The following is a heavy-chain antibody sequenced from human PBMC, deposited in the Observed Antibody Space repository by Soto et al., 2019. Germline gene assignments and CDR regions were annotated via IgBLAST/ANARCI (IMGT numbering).Heavy chain of an antibody. V-gene: IGHV3-21*01. CDR2: ISSSSSYI. D-gene: IGHD3-22*01. CDR3: ARDLYYYDSSGYGFDY. Sequence: EVQLVESGGGLVKPGGSLRLSCAASGFTFSSYSMNWVRQAPGKGLEWVSSISSSSSYIYYADSVKGRFTISRDNAKNSLYLQMNSLSAEDTAVYYCARDLYYYDSSGYGFDYWGQGTLVTVSS. CDR1: GFTFSSYS. J-gene: IGHJ4*02.